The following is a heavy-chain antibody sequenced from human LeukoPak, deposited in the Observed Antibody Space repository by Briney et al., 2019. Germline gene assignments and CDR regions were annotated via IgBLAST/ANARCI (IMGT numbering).Heavy chain of an antibody. CDR2: ISGSGGST. CDR3: AKSYSSGPIYYYYMDV. V-gene: IGHV3-23*01. J-gene: IGHJ6*03. Sequence: GGSLRLSCAASGFTFSSYGMSWVRQAPGKGLEWVSAISGSGGSTYYADSVKGRFTISRDNSKNTLYLQMNSLRAEDTAVYYCAKSYSSGPIYYYYMDVWGKGTTVTISS. D-gene: IGHD6-19*01. CDR1: GFTFSSYG.